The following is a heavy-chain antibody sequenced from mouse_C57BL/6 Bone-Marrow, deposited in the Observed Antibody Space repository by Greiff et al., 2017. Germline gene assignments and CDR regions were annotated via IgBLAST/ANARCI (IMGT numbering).Heavy chain of an antibody. Sequence: VQLKESGAELVKPGASVKLSCTASGYTFKDYYMHWVKQRTEQGLEWIGRIDPEDGETKYAQKFKGKATITVDTSSNTAYLQLSSLTSEDTAVYYCARYGNVVWGRGTTVTVTA. CDR2: IDPEDGET. CDR3: ARYGNVV. J-gene: IGHJ1*03. CDR1: GYTFKDYY. D-gene: IGHD2-10*02. V-gene: IGHV14-2*01.